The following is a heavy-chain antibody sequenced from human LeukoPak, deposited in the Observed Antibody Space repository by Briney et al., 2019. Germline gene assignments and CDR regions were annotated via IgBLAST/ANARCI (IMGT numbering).Heavy chain of an antibody. V-gene: IGHV3-11*01. CDR2: ISSSGGRI. J-gene: IGHJ3*02. D-gene: IGHD6-19*01. Sequence: AGGSLRLSCAASGFTFSDYHMTWIRQAPGKGLEWVAYISSSGGRIYYPDSVKGRFTISRDNAKNSLYLQMNSLRAEDTAVYYCARDGAVAGIRNAFDIWGQGTMVTVSS. CDR1: GFTFSDYH. CDR3: ARDGAVAGIRNAFDI.